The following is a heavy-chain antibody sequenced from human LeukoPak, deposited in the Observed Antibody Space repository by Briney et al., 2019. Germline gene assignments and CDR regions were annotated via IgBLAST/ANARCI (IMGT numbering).Heavy chain of an antibody. Sequence: PSETLSLTCTVSGGSISSYYWSWIRQPPGKGLEWIGYIYYSGSTNYNPSLKSRVTMSVDTSKNHFSLKVSSVTAADTAVYYCARAVVVAATVKWFDPWGQGTLVTVSS. CDR1: GGSISSYY. CDR2: IYYSGST. CDR3: ARAVVVAATVKWFDP. D-gene: IGHD2-15*01. J-gene: IGHJ5*02. V-gene: IGHV4-59*01.